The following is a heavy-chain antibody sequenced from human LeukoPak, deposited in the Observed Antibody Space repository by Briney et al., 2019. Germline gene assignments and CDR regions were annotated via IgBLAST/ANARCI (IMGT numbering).Heavy chain of an antibody. Sequence: GGSLRLSCAASGLTFSSYAMSWVRQAPGKGLVWVSAISGSGGSTYYADSVKGRFTISRDNSKNTLYLQMNSLRAQDTPAYDCAKDENYYDSSGYQSPFDYWAREPWSPSPQ. V-gene: IGHV3-23*01. CDR2: ISGSGGST. CDR1: GLTFSSYA. CDR3: AKDENYYDSSGYQSPFDY. J-gene: IGHJ4*02. D-gene: IGHD3-22*01.